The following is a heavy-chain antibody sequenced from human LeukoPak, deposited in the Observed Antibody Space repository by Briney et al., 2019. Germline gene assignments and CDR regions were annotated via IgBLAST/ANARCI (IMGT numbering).Heavy chain of an antibody. V-gene: IGHV3-23*01. CDR3: AKVQYFFDSSGYYR. CDR2: ISGNGVSI. D-gene: IGHD3-22*01. CDR1: GFTFSSYA. Sequence: GGSLTLSCAASGFTFSSYAMSWVRQAPGKGLEWVSVISGNGVSILHADSVKGRFTISRDNSKNTLCLQMNSLRDEDTAVYYCAKVQYFFDSSGYYRWGQGTLVTVSS. J-gene: IGHJ4*02.